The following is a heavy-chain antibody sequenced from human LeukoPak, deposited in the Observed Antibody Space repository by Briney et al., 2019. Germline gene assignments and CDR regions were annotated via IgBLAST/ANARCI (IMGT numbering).Heavy chain of an antibody. J-gene: IGHJ6*02. CDR3: ARDMGRYCSSTSCYTHYYYYYGMDV. Sequence: GGSLRLSCAASGFTFSDYYMSWIRQAPGKGLEWVSYISSSGSTIYYADSVKGRFTISRDNAKDSLYLQMNSLRAEDTAVYYCARDMGRYCSSTSCYTHYYYYYGMDVWGQGTTVTVSS. D-gene: IGHD2-2*02. CDR1: GFTFSDYY. CDR2: ISSSGSTI. V-gene: IGHV3-11*04.